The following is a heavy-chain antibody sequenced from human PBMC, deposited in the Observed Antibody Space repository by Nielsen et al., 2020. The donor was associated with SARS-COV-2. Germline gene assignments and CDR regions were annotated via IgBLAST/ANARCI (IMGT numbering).Heavy chain of an antibody. Sequence: GESLKISCAASGFTFDDYGMSWVRQAPGKGLDWVSGINWNGGSTGYADSVKGRFTISRDNAKNSLYLQMNSLRAEDTALYHCARDKGYSYEWGTNWFDPWGQGTLVTVSS. CDR1: GFTFDDYG. CDR2: INWNGGST. CDR3: ARDKGYSYEWGTNWFDP. V-gene: IGHV3-20*01. J-gene: IGHJ5*02. D-gene: IGHD5-18*01.